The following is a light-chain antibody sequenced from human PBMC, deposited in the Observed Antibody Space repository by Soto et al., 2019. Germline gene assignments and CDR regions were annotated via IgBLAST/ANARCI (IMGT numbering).Light chain of an antibody. CDR3: QQSHSSPWD. CDR2: ATS. CDR1: QSIYNF. Sequence: DIQMTQSPSSLSASIGDRVTITCRASQSIYNFLNWYQQKPGKAPNLLIYATSSLQSGVPSRFSGSGSGTDFTLTISSLQPEDFATYFCQQSHSSPWDFGQGTKVEIK. J-gene: IGKJ1*01. V-gene: IGKV1-39*01.